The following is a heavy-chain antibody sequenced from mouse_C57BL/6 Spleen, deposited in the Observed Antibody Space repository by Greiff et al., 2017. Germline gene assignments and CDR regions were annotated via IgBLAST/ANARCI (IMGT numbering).Heavy chain of an antibody. J-gene: IGHJ2*01. D-gene: IGHD2-4*01. CDR2: IDPENGDT. V-gene: IGHV14-4*01. Sequence: EVQLQQSGAELVRPGASVKLSCTASGFNIKDDYMHWVKQRPEQGLEWIGWIDPENGDTEYASKFQGKATITADTSSNTAYLQLSSLTSEDTAVYYCTTGDYDAGDYWGQGTTLTVSS. CDR3: TTGDYDAGDY. CDR1: GFNIKDDY.